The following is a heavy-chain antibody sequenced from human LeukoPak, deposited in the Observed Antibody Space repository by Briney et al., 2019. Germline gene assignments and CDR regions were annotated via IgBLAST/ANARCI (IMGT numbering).Heavy chain of an antibody. CDR1: GFTFSSYA. CDR2: ISGGGGST. J-gene: IGHJ4*02. V-gene: IGHV3-23*01. CDR3: ANFPGDYIDY. Sequence: PGGSLRLSCAASGFTFSSYAMSWVRQAPGKGLEWVSAISGGGGSTYYADSVKGRFTISRDNSKNTLYLQMNSLRAEDTAVYYCANFPGDYIDYWGQGTLVTVSS.